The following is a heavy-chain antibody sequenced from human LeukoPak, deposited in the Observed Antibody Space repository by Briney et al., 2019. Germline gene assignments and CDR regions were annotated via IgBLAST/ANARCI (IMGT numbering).Heavy chain of an antibody. CDR1: GGSFSGYY. CDR3: ARARMYYDFWSGPEWTYYFDY. V-gene: IGHV4-34*01. D-gene: IGHD3-3*01. Sequence: SETLSLTCAVYGGSFSGYYWSWVRQPPGKGLEWVGEINHSGSTNDNPSLKSRVTISVDTSKNQFSLKLSSVTAADTAVYYCARARMYYDFWSGPEWTYYFDYWGQGTLVTVSS. J-gene: IGHJ4*02. CDR2: INHSGST.